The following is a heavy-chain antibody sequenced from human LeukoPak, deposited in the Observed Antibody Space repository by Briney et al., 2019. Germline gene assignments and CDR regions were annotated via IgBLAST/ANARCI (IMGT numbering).Heavy chain of an antibody. CDR2: IIPIFGTA. D-gene: IGHD6-13*01. V-gene: IGHV1-69*06. Sequence: GASVKVSCKASGGTFSSYAISWVRQAPGQGLEWMGGIIPIFGTANYAQKFQGRVTITADKSTSTAYMELSSLRSEDTAVYYCARDLLAAAGPPPYNWFDPGAREPWSPSPQ. J-gene: IGHJ5*02. CDR1: GGTFSSYA. CDR3: ARDLLAAAGPPPYNWFDP.